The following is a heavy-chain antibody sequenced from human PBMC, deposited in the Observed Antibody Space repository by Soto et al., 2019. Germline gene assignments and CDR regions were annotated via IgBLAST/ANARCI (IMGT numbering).Heavy chain of an antibody. CDR1: GYTFTSYY. V-gene: IGHV1-46*01. D-gene: IGHD2-2*01. CDR2: INPSGGST. J-gene: IGHJ5*02. Sequence: ASVKVSCKASGYTFTSYYMHWVRQAPGQGLEWMGIINPSGGSTSYAQKSQGRVTMTRDTSTSTVYMELSSLRSEDTAVYYCASSLQDIVVVPASFDPWGQGTLVTVSS. CDR3: ASSLQDIVVVPASFDP.